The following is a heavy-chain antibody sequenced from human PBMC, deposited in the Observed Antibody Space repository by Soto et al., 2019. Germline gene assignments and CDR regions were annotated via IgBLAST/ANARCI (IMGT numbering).Heavy chain of an antibody. CDR1: GGSVSSGSYF. CDR3: AGSGSYSSRYFQH. V-gene: IGHV4-61*02. Sequence: SETLSLTCTVSGGSVSSGSYFWSWIRQPAGKGLEWIGRIYTSGSTNYNPSLKSRVTMSVDTSKNQFSLKLSSVTAADTAVYYCAGSGSYSSRYFQHWGQGTLVTVSS. J-gene: IGHJ1*01. D-gene: IGHD1-26*01. CDR2: IYTSGST.